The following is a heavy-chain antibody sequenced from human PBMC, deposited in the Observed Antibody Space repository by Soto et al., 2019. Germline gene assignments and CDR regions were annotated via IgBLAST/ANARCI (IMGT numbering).Heavy chain of an antibody. CDR2: IYYSGST. Sequence: PSETLSLTCTVSGGTISSYYWSWIRQPPGKGLEWIGYIYYSGSTNYNPSLKSRVTISVDTSKNQFSLKLSSVTAADTAVYYCARFEWEQNWFDPWGQGTLVTVSS. D-gene: IGHD1-26*01. J-gene: IGHJ5*02. V-gene: IGHV4-59*01. CDR1: GGTISSYY. CDR3: ARFEWEQNWFDP.